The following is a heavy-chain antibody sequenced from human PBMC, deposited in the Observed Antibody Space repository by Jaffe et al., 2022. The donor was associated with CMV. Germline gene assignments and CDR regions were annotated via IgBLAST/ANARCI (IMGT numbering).Heavy chain of an antibody. CDR3: ARARSLDSTASIY. CDR1: GYTFTSYE. D-gene: IGHD2-2*01. J-gene: IGHJ4*02. V-gene: IGHV1-8*01. CDR2: MKPSTGDT. Sequence: QVQLVQSGAEVKKPGASVKVSCKASGYTFTSYEINWVRQAPGQGLEWMGWMKPSTGDTGFGQKFQGRVTLTVDTSTKTAYMELNSLRSDDTAVYYCARARSLDSTASIYWGQGTLVTVSS.